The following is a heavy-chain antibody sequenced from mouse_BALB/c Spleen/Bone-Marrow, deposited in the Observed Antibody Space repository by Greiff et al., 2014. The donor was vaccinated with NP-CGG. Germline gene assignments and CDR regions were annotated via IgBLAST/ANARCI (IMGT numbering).Heavy chain of an antibody. Sequence: QVQLQQSGAELARPGAPVKLSYKASGYTFTSYWMQWVKQRPGQGLEWIGAIYPGDGDTRYTQKFKGKATLTADKSSSTAYMQLSSLASEDSAVYYCASQGDYGSFDYWGQGTTLTVSS. CDR3: ASQGDYGSFDY. V-gene: IGHV1-87*01. CDR1: GYTFTSYW. D-gene: IGHD1-1*02. J-gene: IGHJ2*01. CDR2: IYPGDGDT.